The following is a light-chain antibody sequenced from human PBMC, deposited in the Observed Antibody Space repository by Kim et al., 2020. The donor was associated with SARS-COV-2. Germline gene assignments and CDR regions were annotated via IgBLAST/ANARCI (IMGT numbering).Light chain of an antibody. J-gene: IGLJ2*01. CDR1: SSDVGGYDY. CDR2: DVT. Sequence: HSVTTSCTGTSSDVGGYDYVSWYQQHPGKVPKLLIYDVTQEPSGVSHRFSGSKSGNTASLTISGLQAEDEADYYCSSYSATSPLVVFGGGTQLTVL. CDR3: SSYSATSPLVV. V-gene: IGLV2-14*03.